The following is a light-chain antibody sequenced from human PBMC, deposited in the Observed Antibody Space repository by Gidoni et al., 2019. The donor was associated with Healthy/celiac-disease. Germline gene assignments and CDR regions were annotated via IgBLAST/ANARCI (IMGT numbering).Light chain of an antibody. V-gene: IGKV1-39*01. CDR3: QQSYSNRKT. J-gene: IGKJ1*01. CDR2: AES. CDR1: ESISNY. Sequence: DIQMTQSPSSLSASVGYRVTITCRASESISNYLSWYQQKPGKATKLLIYAESSLQSAVPSRFSGSGSETDLTLTIISMQPEDFETYYCQQSYSNRKTFXXXTKVEIK.